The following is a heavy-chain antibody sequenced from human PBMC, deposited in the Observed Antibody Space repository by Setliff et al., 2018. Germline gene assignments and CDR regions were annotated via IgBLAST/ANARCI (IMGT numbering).Heavy chain of an antibody. Sequence: SVKVSFKASGGTFSRYAISWVRQAPGQGLEWMGGSIPMYRTTKYAQKFQGRVTITTDESTTTAYMELSSLRSEDTAVYYCATGPDIGEFGGNYFNYWGQGTLVTVSS. CDR3: ATGPDIGEFGGNYFNY. D-gene: IGHD2-15*01. CDR2: SIPMYRTT. J-gene: IGHJ4*02. V-gene: IGHV1-69*05. CDR1: GGTFSRYA.